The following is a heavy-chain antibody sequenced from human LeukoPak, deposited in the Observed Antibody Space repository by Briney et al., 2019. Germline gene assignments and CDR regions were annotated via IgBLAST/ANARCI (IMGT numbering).Heavy chain of an antibody. Sequence: GGSLRLSCAASGFTFSSYSMNWVRQAPGKGREWVSSISSSSNYIYYADSVKGRFTISRDNSKNTLYLQMNSLRAEDTAVYYCAKSPVATIGAAYYYYYMDVWGKGTTVTVSS. CDR1: GFTFSSYS. CDR2: ISSSSNYI. CDR3: AKSPVATIGAAYYYYYMDV. D-gene: IGHD5-24*01. J-gene: IGHJ6*03. V-gene: IGHV3-21*04.